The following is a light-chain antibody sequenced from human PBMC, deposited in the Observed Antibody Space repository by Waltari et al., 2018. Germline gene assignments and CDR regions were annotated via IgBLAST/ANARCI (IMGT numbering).Light chain of an antibody. CDR3: SSYASGNTL. Sequence: QSPLTQPASVSGSPGQSITISCTGTSSDIGGYTYVSWYQQHPGKAPRLMIYDVSDQPSGVSKRFSGSKSGNTASLTISGLQAEDEADYYCSSYASGNTLFGGGTKLTVL. J-gene: IGLJ2*01. CDR1: SSDIGGYTY. CDR2: DVS. V-gene: IGLV2-14*03.